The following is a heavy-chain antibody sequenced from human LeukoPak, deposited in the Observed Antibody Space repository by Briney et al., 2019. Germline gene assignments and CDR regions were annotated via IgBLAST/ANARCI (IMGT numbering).Heavy chain of an antibody. CDR3: ARPIVYGDYLDAFDI. V-gene: IGHV5-51*01. Sequence: GGSLKISCKGSGYSFTNYWIGWVRQMPGKGLEWMGIVYPGDSDTRYSPSFQGQVTISADKSISTAYLQWNSLKASDTAMYYCARPIVYGDYLDAFDIWGQGTMVTVSS. CDR2: VYPGDSDT. D-gene: IGHD4-17*01. CDR1: GYSFTNYW. J-gene: IGHJ3*02.